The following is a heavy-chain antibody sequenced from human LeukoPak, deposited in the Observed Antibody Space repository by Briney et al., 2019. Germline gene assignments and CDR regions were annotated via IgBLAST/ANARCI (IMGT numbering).Heavy chain of an antibody. D-gene: IGHD2-15*01. CDR2: INTNTGNP. CDR1: GYTFTSYA. Sequence: ASVKVSCKASGYTFTSYAMNWVRQAPGQGLEWMGWINTNTGNPTYAQGFTGRFVFSLDTSVSTAYLQISSLKAEDTAVYYCAREYCSGGSCYEVSFDYWGQGTLVTVSS. V-gene: IGHV7-4-1*02. J-gene: IGHJ4*02. CDR3: AREYCSGGSCYEVSFDY.